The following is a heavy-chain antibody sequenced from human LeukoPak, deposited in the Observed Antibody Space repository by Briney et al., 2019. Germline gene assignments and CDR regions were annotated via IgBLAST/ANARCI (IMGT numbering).Heavy chain of an antibody. J-gene: IGHJ4*02. D-gene: IGHD3-22*01. CDR2: ISSSSTYI. V-gene: IGHV3-21*01. CDR3: ARDVGVYDSSGYYYFDY. CDR1: GFTFSAYS. Sequence: PGGSLRLSCAASGFTFSAYSMNWVRQAPGKGLEWVSSISSSSTYIYYADSVKGRFTISRDNAKNSLCLQMNSLRDEDTAVYYCARDVGVYDSSGYYYFDYWGQGTLVTVSS.